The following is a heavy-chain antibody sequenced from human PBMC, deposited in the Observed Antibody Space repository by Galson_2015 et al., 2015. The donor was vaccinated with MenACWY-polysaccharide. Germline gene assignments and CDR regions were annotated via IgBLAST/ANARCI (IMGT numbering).Heavy chain of an antibody. Sequence: SLRLSCAASGFTFSDYYMSWIRQAPGKGLEWVSYISSRGSTIYYADSVKGRFTISRDNAKNSLYLQMNSLRAEDTAVYYCARDSDCSSTSCYWYYYGMDVWGQGTTVTVSS. CDR1: GFTFSDYY. J-gene: IGHJ6*02. V-gene: IGHV3-11*01. CDR3: ARDSDCSSTSCYWYYYGMDV. CDR2: ISSRGSTI. D-gene: IGHD2-2*01.